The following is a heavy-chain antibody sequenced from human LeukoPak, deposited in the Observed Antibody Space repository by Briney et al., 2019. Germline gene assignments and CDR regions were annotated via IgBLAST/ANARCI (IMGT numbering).Heavy chain of an antibody. Sequence: GGSLRLSCAASGFTFSSYARHWVRQAPGKGLEWVAVISYDGSNKYYADSVKGRFTISRDNSKNTLYLQMNSLRAEDTAVYYCARDEYSSSWLYYYGMDVWGQGTTVTVSS. V-gene: IGHV3-30-3*01. CDR1: GFTFSSYA. D-gene: IGHD6-13*01. CDR2: ISYDGSNK. J-gene: IGHJ6*02. CDR3: ARDEYSSSWLYYYGMDV.